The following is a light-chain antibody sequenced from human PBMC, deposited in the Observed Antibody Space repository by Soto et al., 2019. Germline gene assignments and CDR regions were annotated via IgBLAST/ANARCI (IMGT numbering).Light chain of an antibody. CDR1: QSVSSY. CDR2: DAS. CDR3: QQRSNWPLT. J-gene: IGKJ4*01. Sequence: RVSTQSPATLSLSPGERATLSCRASQSVSSYLAWYQQKPGQAPRLLIYDASNRATGVPARFSGSGSGTDFTLTFSSLEPEDFAVYYCQQRSNWPLTFGGGTKVEIK. V-gene: IGKV3-11*01.